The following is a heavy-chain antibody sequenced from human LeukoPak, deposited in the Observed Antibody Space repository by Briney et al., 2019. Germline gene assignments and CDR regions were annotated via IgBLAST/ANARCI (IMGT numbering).Heavy chain of an antibody. CDR2: IIPIFGTA. J-gene: IGHJ4*02. Sequence: ASVKVSCKASGGTFSSYAISWVRQAPGQGLEWMGGIIPIFGTANYAQKFQGRVTITADESTSTAYMELSSLRSEDTAVYYCARDCAPDIAVAGSWGQGTLVTVSS. CDR3: ARDCAPDIAVAGS. D-gene: IGHD6-19*01. V-gene: IGHV1-69*13. CDR1: GGTFSSYA.